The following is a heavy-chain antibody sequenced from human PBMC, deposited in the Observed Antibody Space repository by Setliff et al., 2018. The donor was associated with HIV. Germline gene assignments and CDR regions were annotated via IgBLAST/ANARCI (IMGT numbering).Heavy chain of an antibody. J-gene: IGHJ4*02. CDR1: GYNFAIYG. CDR2: ISASGDT. Sequence: ASVKVSCKASGYNFAIYGISWVRQAPGQGLEWMGWISASGDTNIPQRFRGRVTMTRETSINTAYMELSSLRSEDTAIYYCARGHSGNDYWGQGTLVTVSS. CDR3: ARGHSGNDY. V-gene: IGHV1-2*02. D-gene: IGHD1-1*01.